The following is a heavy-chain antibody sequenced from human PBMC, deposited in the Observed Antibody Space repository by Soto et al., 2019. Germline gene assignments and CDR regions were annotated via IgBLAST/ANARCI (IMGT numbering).Heavy chain of an antibody. Sequence: QVQLVQSGAEVKKPGSSVKVSCKASGGTFSSYTISWVRQAPGQGLEWMGRIIPILGIANYAQKFQGRVTITADKSTSTAYMELSSLRYEDTDVYYCARDEGGLRPENWFDPWGQGTLVTVSS. J-gene: IGHJ5*02. CDR3: ARDEGGLRPENWFDP. D-gene: IGHD4-17*01. CDR1: GGTFSSYT. CDR2: IIPILGIA. V-gene: IGHV1-69*08.